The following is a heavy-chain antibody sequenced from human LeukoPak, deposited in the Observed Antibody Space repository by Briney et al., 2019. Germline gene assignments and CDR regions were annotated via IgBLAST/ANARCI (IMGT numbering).Heavy chain of an antibody. Sequence: SETLSLTCTVSGGSISSGGYYWSWIRQHPGKGLEWIGYIYYSGSTYYNPSLKSRVTMSVDTSKNQFSLKLGSVTAADTAVYYCARVLAGYFDYWGQGTLVTVSS. CDR1: GGSISSGGYY. CDR3: ARVLAGYFDY. V-gene: IGHV4-31*03. J-gene: IGHJ4*02. CDR2: IYYSGST. D-gene: IGHD6-19*01.